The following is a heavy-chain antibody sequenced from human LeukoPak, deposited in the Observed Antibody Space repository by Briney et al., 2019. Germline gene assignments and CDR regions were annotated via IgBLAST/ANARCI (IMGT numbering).Heavy chain of an antibody. D-gene: IGHD6-19*01. V-gene: IGHV1-58*02. CDR2: IVVGSGNT. CDR3: AADGARYSSGINGFGP. Sequence: ASVKVSCKASGFTFTSSAMQWVRQARRQRLEWIGWIVVGSGNTNYAQKFQERVTITKDMSTSTAYMELSSLRSEDTAVYYCAADGARYSSGINGFGPWGQGTLVTVSS. J-gene: IGHJ5*02. CDR1: GFTFTSSA.